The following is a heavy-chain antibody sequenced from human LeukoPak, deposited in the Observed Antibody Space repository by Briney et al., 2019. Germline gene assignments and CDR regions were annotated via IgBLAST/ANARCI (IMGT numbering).Heavy chain of an antibody. Sequence: GGSLRLSCAASGFTFSNGWMSWVRQAPEKGLEWVGRIKSKTDGGTTDYAAPVKGRFSISRDDSKNTLYLQTNSLKTEDTAVYYCTTGIPHIVSTIVYWGQGTLVTVSS. D-gene: IGHD5-12*01. V-gene: IGHV3-15*05. CDR2: IKSKTDGGTT. J-gene: IGHJ4*02. CDR1: GFTFSNGW. CDR3: TTGIPHIVSTIVY.